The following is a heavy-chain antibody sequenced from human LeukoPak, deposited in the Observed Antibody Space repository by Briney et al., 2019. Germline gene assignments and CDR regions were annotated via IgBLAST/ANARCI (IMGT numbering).Heavy chain of an antibody. CDR2: VIPALGVP. Sequence: ASVKVSCKASGDSLSNYGLSWVRQAPGQGLEWMGRVIPALGVPNYAQKFQGRVTITADTSAAYMRLSNLGSEDTAVYYCAADTADDYYYALDVWGQGTTVTVTS. V-gene: IGHV1-69*04. CDR3: AADTADDYYYALDV. J-gene: IGHJ6*02. CDR1: GDSLSNYG. D-gene: IGHD3-16*01.